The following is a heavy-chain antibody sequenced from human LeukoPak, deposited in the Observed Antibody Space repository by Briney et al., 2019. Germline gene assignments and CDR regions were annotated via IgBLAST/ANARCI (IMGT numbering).Heavy chain of an antibody. Sequence: ASVKVSCKASGYTFSSYGITWVRQAPGQGLEWMGWISAYNGNTNYAQKLQGRVTMTTDTSTSTAYMELRSLRSDDTAVYYCARAIAAAGPADYWGQGTLVTVSS. J-gene: IGHJ4*02. CDR3: ARAIAAAGPADY. CDR1: GYTFSSYG. V-gene: IGHV1-18*01. D-gene: IGHD6-13*01. CDR2: ISAYNGNT.